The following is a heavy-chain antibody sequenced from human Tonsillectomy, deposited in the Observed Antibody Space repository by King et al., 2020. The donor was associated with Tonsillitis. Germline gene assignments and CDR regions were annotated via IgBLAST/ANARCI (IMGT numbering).Heavy chain of an antibody. CDR1: GGTFSTYS. CDR3: ARGSYYGSGTYYRLSGFES. D-gene: IGHD3-10*01. Sequence: VQLVESGAEVKKPGSSVKVSCKVSGGTFSTYSISWVRQAPGQGLEWMGGIIPLFGTANYALTYLGRVTITADESTTTAYIELSSLGSEDTAVYYCARGSYYGSGTYYRLSGFESWGQGTLVTVSS. V-gene: IGHV1-69*01. J-gene: IGHJ4*02. CDR2: IIPLFGTA.